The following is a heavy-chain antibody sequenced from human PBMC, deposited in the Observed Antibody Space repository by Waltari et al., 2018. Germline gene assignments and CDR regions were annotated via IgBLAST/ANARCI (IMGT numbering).Heavy chain of an antibody. V-gene: IGHV4-38-2*01. CDR2: IYHSGST. CDR1: GYSISSGYY. J-gene: IGHJ5*02. Sequence: QVQLQESGPGLVKPSETLSLTCAVSGYSISSGYYWGWLRQPPGKGLEWIGSIYHSGSTYYNPSLKSRVTISVDTSKNQFSLKLSSVTAADTAVYYWATLEMATIRFDPWGQGTLVTVSS. D-gene: IGHD5-12*01. CDR3: ATLEMATIRFDP.